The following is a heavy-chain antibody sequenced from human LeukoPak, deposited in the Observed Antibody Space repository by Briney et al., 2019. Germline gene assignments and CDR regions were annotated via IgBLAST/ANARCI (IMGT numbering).Heavy chain of an antibody. D-gene: IGHD1-26*01. Sequence: PGGSLRLSCAASGFTVSSNYMSWVRQAPGKGLEWVSVIYSGGSTYYADSVKGRFTISRDDAKNSLYLQMNSLRAEDTAVYYCAESRRIVGAYDAFDIWGQGTMVTVSS. CDR2: IYSGGST. CDR3: AESRRIVGAYDAFDI. J-gene: IGHJ3*02. V-gene: IGHV3-53*01. CDR1: GFTVSSNY.